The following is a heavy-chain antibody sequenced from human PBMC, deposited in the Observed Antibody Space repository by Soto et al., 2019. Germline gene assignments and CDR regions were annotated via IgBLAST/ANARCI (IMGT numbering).Heavy chain of an antibody. D-gene: IGHD2-2*01. CDR2: TNQDESEK. CDR3: VRDRGCSTFDS. V-gene: IGHV3-7*01. J-gene: IGHJ4*02. Sequence: VGSLRLSCAGGGFTFRTYLMSWVRQAPGKGLEWVDNTNQDESEKNYVHSVKGRFSISSNNVKNSVDLKLNRLRFEDKAVYYCVRDRGCSTFDSWSQGTLVTVSS. CDR1: GFTFRTYL.